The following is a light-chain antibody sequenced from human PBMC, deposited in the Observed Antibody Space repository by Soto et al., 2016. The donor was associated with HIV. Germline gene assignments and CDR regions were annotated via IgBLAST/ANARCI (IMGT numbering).Light chain of an antibody. CDR2: LGS. V-gene: IGKV2-28*01. Sequence: DIVMTQSPLSLPVTPGEPASISCRSSQSLLHSNGYNYLDWYLQKPGQSPQLLIYLGSNRASGVPDRFSGSESGTDFTLKISRVEAEDVGVYYCMQALQAWTFGQGTKVEI. CDR3: MQALQAWT. CDR1: QSLLHSNGYNY. J-gene: IGKJ1*01.